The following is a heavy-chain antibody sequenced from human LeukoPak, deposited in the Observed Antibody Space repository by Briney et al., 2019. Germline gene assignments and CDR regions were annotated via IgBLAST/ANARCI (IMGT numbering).Heavy chain of an antibody. CDR2: IYHSGRD. D-gene: IGHD3-10*01. CDR3: ARHGSGTYFVS. J-gene: IGHJ5*02. CDR1: GGAISNSNW. Sequence: NPSETMSLTCAVSGGAISNSNWWSWVRQPPGKELEWIGEIYHSGRDNYNPSLKSRVTISIDTSNNQFSLKLHSVTAADTAVYYCARHGSGTYFVSWGQGTLVTVSS. V-gene: IGHV4-4*02.